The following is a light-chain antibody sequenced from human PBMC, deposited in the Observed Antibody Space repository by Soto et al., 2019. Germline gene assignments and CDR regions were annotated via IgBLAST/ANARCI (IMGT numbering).Light chain of an antibody. Sequence: QSVLTQAPSASGTPGQRVTISCSGSSSNIGSDSVNWYQQLPGTAPKLLIYNNNQRPSGVPDRFSGSKSGTSASLAISGLQSYDEADYYCAAWDDSLNGVVFGGGTKLTVL. CDR1: SSNIGSDS. V-gene: IGLV1-44*01. CDR3: AAWDDSLNGVV. J-gene: IGLJ2*01. CDR2: NNN.